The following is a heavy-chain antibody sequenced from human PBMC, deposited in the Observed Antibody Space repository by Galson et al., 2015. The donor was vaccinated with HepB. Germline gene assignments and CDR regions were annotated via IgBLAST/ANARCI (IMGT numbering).Heavy chain of an antibody. D-gene: IGHD3-9*01. J-gene: IGHJ6*02. V-gene: IGHV3-11*01. CDR3: ARGLVIINYDILTGAFVDV. CDR2: ISSSGSTI. Sequence: SLRLSCAASGFTFSDYYMSWIRQAPGKGLEWVSYISSSGSTIYYADSVKGRFTISRDNAKNSLYLQMNSLRAEDTAVYYCARGLVIINYDILTGAFVDVWGQGTTVTVSS. CDR1: GFTFSDYY.